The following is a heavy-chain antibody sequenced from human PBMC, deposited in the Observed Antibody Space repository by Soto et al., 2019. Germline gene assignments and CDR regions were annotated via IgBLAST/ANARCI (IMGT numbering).Heavy chain of an antibody. V-gene: IGHV3-53*01. Sequence: GGSLRLSCAASGFTVSSNYMSWVRQAPGKGLEWVSVIYSGGSTYYADSVKGRFTISRDNSKNTLYLQMNSLRAEDTAVYYCARDGISSWYHYYGMDVWGQGTTVTVSS. J-gene: IGHJ6*02. CDR2: IYSGGST. CDR1: GFTVSSNY. D-gene: IGHD6-13*01. CDR3: ARDGISSWYHYYGMDV.